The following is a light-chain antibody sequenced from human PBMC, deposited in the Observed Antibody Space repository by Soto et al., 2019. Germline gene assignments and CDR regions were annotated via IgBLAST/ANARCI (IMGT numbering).Light chain of an antibody. CDR1: SSDVGGYNY. CDR2: DVS. CDR3: SSYTRSSTLLYV. Sequence: QSVLTQPASVSGSPGQSITISCTGTSSDVGGYNYVSWYQQHPGKAPKLMIYDVSNRPSGVSNRFSGSKSGNTASLTISGLQAEDEADYYGSSYTRSSTLLYVFGTGTKVTVL. V-gene: IGLV2-14*01. J-gene: IGLJ1*01.